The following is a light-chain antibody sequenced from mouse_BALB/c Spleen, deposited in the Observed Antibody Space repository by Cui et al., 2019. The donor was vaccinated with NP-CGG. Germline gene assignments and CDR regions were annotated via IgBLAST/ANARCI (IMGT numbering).Light chain of an antibody. V-gene: IGLV1*01. CDR3: ALWYSNHWV. CDR1: TGTVTTINY. J-gene: IGLJ1*01. Sequence: HAVVPQGPALTTFPGETVTLTCRSSTGTVTTINYANWVQEKPDDLFTGLIGGTNNRAPGVPARFSGSLIGDKAALTITGAQTEDEAIYFCALWYSNHWVFGGGTKLTVL. CDR2: GTN.